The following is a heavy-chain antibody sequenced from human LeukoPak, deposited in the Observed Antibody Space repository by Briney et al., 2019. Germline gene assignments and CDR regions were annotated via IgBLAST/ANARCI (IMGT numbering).Heavy chain of an antibody. CDR3: AKAGVRYSDSSALYAFDF. D-gene: IGHD3-22*01. V-gene: IGHV4-39*01. CDR1: GGSISSASYF. CDR2: LYYSGST. J-gene: IGHJ3*01. Sequence: PSETLSLTCTVSGGSISSASYFWGWIRQPPGKGLEWIGTLYYSGSTYYSASLKSRVTMSGDTSRNRFSLRLSSVNAADTAVYYCAKAGVRYSDSSALYAFDFWGPGTMVTVSS.